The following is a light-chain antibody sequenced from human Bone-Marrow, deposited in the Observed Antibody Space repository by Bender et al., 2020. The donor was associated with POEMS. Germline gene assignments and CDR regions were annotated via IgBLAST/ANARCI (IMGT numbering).Light chain of an antibody. CDR1: SSDVGKYNF. J-gene: IGLJ2*01. CDR2: DVS. V-gene: IGLV2-8*01. CDR3: SSAAGGNKFV. Sequence: QSALTQTDSVSGSPGQSITISCTGSSSDVGKYNFVSWYQHHPGKVPKLIIYDVSNRPSGVPDRFSGSKSGNTASLTVSGLQAEDEADYYCSSAAGGNKFVFGGGTKLTVL.